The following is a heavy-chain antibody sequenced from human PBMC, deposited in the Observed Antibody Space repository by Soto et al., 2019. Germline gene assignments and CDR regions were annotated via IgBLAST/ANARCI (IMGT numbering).Heavy chain of an antibody. V-gene: IGHV4-61*01. D-gene: IGHD6-19*01. CDR1: GGSVSSGSYH. J-gene: IGHJ4*02. CDR3: ARDTAGVAGLDY. Sequence: SETLSLTCTASGGSVSSGSYHWTWIRQPPGKGLEWIGYIYYSGSTNSNPSLKSRVTISIDTSKNQFFLKLSSVTAADTAVYYCARDTAGVAGLDYWGQGISVAVSS. CDR2: IYYSGST.